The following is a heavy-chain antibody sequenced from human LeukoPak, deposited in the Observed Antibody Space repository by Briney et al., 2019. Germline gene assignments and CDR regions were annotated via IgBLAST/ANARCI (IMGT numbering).Heavy chain of an antibody. J-gene: IGHJ4*02. CDR3: ATVPQYYYDSSGFNFDY. V-gene: IGHV1-69*06. D-gene: IGHD3-22*01. CDR2: IIPIFGTA. CDR1: GYTFTMYY. Sequence: SVKVSCKASGYTFTMYYIHWVRQAPGQGLEWMGGIIPIFGTANYAQKFQGRVTMTEDTSTDTAYMELSSLRSGDTAVYYCATVPQYYYDSSGFNFDYWGQGTLVTVSS.